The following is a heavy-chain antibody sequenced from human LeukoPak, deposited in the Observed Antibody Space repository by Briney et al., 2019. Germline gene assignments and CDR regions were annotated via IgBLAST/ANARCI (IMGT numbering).Heavy chain of an antibody. J-gene: IGHJ4*02. CDR1: GFTFSTYG. CDR3: ARDTTVGGPVTFDY. CDR2: IWYDVSNT. D-gene: IGHD6-19*01. V-gene: IGHV3-33*01. Sequence: GRSLRLSCAASGFTFSTYGMHWVCQAPGRGLEWVAVIWYDVSNTFYADSVQGRFTISRDNSKNTVYLQMNSLRVEDTAVYCCARDTTVGGPVTFDYRGQGDLVTVSS.